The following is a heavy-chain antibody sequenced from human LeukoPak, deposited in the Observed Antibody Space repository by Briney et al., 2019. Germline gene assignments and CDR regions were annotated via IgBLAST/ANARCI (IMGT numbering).Heavy chain of an antibody. J-gene: IGHJ6*03. CDR1: GGSISSGGYY. Sequence: SETLSLTCTVSGGSISSGGYYWSWIRQHPGKGLEWIGYIYYSGSTYYNPSLKSRVTISVDTSKNQFSLKLSSVTAADTAVHYCAISDYYYYYMDVWGKGTTVTVPS. CDR2: IYYSGST. CDR3: AISDYYYYYMDV. V-gene: IGHV4-31*03. D-gene: IGHD6-25*01.